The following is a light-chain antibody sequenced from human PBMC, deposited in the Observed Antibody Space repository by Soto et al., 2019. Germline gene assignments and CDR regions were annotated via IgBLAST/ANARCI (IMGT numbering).Light chain of an antibody. V-gene: IGKV3-20*01. CDR3: QQYGSSLGA. J-gene: IGKJ3*01. Sequence: EIVLTQSPGTLSLSPGERATLSCRASQSVSSSSLAWYQQKPGQAPRLLIYEASRRATGIPDRFSGSGSGTDFTLTISRLEPEDFAVYYCQQYGSSLGAFGPGTRVDIK. CDR2: EAS. CDR1: QSVSSSS.